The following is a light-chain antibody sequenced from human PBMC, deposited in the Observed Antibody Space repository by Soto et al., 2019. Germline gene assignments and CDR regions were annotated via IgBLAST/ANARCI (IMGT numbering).Light chain of an antibody. V-gene: IGKV1-39*01. CDR1: QSISSY. CDR2: AAS. J-gene: IGKJ5*01. CDR3: QQSYSTPIT. Sequence: IQMTQSPSSLSASVGDRVTITCRASQSISSYLNWYQQKPGKAPKLLIYAASSLQSGVPSRFSGSGSGTDFTLTISSLQPEDFATYYCQQSYSTPITFCQGTRLEIK.